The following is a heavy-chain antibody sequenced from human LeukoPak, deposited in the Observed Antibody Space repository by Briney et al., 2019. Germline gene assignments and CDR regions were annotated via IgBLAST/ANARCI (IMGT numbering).Heavy chain of an antibody. CDR3: ARWSY. CDR1: GLTFSSYW. J-gene: IGHJ4*02. CDR2: IKQDGSEK. V-gene: IGHV3-7*01. Sequence: GGSLRLSCAASGLTFSSYWMSWVRQAPGKGLEWVANIKQDGSEKYYVDSVKGRFTISRDNAKNSLYLQVNSLRAEDTAVYYCARWSYWGQGTLVTVSS.